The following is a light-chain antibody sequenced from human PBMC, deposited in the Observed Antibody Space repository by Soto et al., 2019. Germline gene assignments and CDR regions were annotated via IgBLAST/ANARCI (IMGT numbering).Light chain of an antibody. CDR3: QQCYSTPPA. J-gene: IGKJ1*01. V-gene: IGKV4-1*01. CDR2: WAS. Sequence: DIVMTQSPDSLAVSLGERATINCKSSQSVLYSSNNKNYLAWYQQKPGQPPKLLIYWASTRASGVPDRFSGSXXXXDFTLTISSLQAGDVAVYYCQQCYSTPPAFGQGTKVEIK. CDR1: QSVLYSSNNKNY.